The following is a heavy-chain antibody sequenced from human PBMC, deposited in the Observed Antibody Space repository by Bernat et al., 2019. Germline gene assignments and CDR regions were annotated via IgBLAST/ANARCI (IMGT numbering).Heavy chain of an antibody. Sequence: QVQLVESGGGVVQPGRSLRLSCAASGFTFRSYAMHWVRQAPGKGLEWVAVISYDGSNKYYADSVKGRFTISRDNSKNTLYLQMNSLRAEDTAVYYCARVLLEWLSTAIDYWGQGTLVTVSS. J-gene: IGHJ4*02. D-gene: IGHD3-3*01. CDR1: GFTFRSYA. CDR2: ISYDGSNK. V-gene: IGHV3-30*01. CDR3: ARVLLEWLSTAIDY.